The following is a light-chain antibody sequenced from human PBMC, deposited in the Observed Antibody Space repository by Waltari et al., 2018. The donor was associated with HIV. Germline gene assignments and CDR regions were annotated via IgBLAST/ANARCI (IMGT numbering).Light chain of an antibody. CDR3: QQRGNWPLT. Sequence: ELVLTQSPAPLSLSPGERATLSCRASQSVGSYLGWYQQKPGQTPRLLIYGASNRATGIPARFSGSGSETDFTLTISSLEPEDFAVYYCQQRGNWPLTFGGGTKVEI. V-gene: IGKV3-11*01. CDR2: GAS. J-gene: IGKJ4*01. CDR1: QSVGSY.